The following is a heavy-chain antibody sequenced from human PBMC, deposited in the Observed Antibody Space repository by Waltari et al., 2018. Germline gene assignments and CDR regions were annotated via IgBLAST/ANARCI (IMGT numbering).Heavy chain of an antibody. CDR2: IYHSGST. J-gene: IGHJ4*02. D-gene: IGHD3-10*01. Sequence: QLQLQESGPGLVKPSETLSLTCTVSGGSRSRSNYSLGWSRPPPGKGLDGIASIYHSGSTYYNPSLKSRVTISVDTSKNQFSLKLTSVTAADTAVYYCARIYGSGSPIPSVDYWGQGTLVTVSS. CDR1: GGSRSRSNYS. V-gene: IGHV4-39*01. CDR3: ARIYGSGSPIPSVDY.